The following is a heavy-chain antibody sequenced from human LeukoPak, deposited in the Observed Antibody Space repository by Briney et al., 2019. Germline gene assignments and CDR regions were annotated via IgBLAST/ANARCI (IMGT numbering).Heavy chain of an antibody. V-gene: IGHV1-46*01. J-gene: IGHJ5*02. Sequence: ASVKVSCKASGYIFTSCYIHWVRQAPGQGLEWMGIIKPNGGSTTYAQKFRDRVTMTRDMSTRKVYMELSSLRSEDTALYYCAKDQEGPISDPWGQGTLVTVSS. CDR2: IKPNGGST. CDR3: AKDQEGPISDP. D-gene: IGHD3-3*02. CDR1: GYIFTSCY.